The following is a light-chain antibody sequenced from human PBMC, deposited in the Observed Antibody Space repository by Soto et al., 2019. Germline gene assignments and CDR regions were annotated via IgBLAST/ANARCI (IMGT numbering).Light chain of an antibody. V-gene: IGKV3D-15*01. Sequence: EIEMTQSPDTLSVSPGERATLSCSASQSIISKLAWYHHKPGQAPRLLIYGASTRATGIPARFSGSGSVTEFTLTISSLQSEDFAVYYCQQYSKRHLTFGGGTKMEIK. CDR2: GAS. J-gene: IGKJ4*01. CDR1: QSIISK. CDR3: QQYSKRHLT.